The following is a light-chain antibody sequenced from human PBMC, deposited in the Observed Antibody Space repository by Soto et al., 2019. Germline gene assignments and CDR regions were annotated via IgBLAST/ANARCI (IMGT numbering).Light chain of an antibody. CDR1: QSVSSSY. Sequence: EIVMTQSPATLSVSPGERATLSCRASQSVSSSYLAWYQQKPGQAPRLLIYGASSRATGIPDRFSGSGSGTDFTLTISSLEPEDFAVYYCQQRSNWPRPITFGQGTRLEIK. V-gene: IGKV3D-20*02. CDR2: GAS. J-gene: IGKJ5*01. CDR3: QQRSNWPRPIT.